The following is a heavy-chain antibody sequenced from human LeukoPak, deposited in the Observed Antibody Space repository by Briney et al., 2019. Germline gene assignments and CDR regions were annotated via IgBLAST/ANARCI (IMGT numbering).Heavy chain of an antibody. Sequence: GGSLRLSCAASGFTFSSYAMSWVRQAPGKGLEWVSGISGSGDNTYYADSVKGRFTISRDNSKNTLYLQMNSLRADDTAVYYCARGRSSMVRGYYYYYMDVWGKGTTVTISS. CDR2: ISGSGDNT. CDR3: ARGRSSMVRGYYYYYMDV. CDR1: GFTFSSYA. J-gene: IGHJ6*03. D-gene: IGHD3-10*01. V-gene: IGHV3-23*01.